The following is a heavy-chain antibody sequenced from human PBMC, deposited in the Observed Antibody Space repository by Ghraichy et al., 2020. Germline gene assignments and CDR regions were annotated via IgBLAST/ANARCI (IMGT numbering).Heavy chain of an antibody. CDR1: RFTFGNYW. Sequence: GSLRLSCAASRFTFGNYWMTWVRQAPGKGLEWVANIKEDGSVKYYVDSVKGRFTISRDNAKNSLYLQMNTLRAEDTAVYYCARDVSAFDIWGQGTMVTVSS. J-gene: IGHJ3*02. CDR2: IKEDGSVK. D-gene: IGHD5/OR15-5a*01. V-gene: IGHV3-7*01. CDR3: ARDVSAFDI.